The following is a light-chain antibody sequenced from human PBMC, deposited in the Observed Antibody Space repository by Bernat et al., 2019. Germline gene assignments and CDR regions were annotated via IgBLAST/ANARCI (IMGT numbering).Light chain of an antibody. Sequence: SYDLTQPPSVSVSPGQTASITCSGDKSGNKYTCWYQQKPGQSPVVVIYQDDKRPSGIPERFSGSHSGNTATLTISGTQAMDEADYYCQAWDSSTGVFGGGTKLTVL. CDR2: QDD. CDR3: QAWDSSTGV. J-gene: IGLJ3*02. V-gene: IGLV3-1*01. CDR1: KSGNKY.